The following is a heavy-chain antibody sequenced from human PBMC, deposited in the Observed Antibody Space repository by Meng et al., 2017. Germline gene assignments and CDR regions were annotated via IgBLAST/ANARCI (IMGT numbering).Heavy chain of an antibody. J-gene: IGHJ4*02. CDR2: INPNSGGT. D-gene: IGHD3-16*02. CDR1: GYTFTGYY. Sequence: ASVKVSCKASGYTFTGYYMHWVRQAPGQGLEWMGRINPNSGGTNYAQKFQGRVTMTRDTSISTAYMELSRLRSDDTAVYYCASQKNTYYDYVWGSYRTFGFDYWGQGTLVTVSS. V-gene: IGHV1-2*06. CDR3: ASQKNTYYDYVWGSYRTFGFDY.